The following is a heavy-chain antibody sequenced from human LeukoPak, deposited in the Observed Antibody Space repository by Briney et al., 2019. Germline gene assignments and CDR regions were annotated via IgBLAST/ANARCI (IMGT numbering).Heavy chain of an antibody. V-gene: IGHV4-59*01. D-gene: IGHD5-18*01. Sequence: PSETLSLSCTGPGGSISSYYWSWIRQPPGKGLEWIGYIYYSGSTNYNPSLKSRVTISVDTSKNQVSLKVRSVTAADTAVYYCARGWDTGYGYYGMDVWGQGTTVTVSS. CDR2: IYYSGST. CDR3: ARGWDTGYGYYGMDV. J-gene: IGHJ6*02. CDR1: GGSISSYY.